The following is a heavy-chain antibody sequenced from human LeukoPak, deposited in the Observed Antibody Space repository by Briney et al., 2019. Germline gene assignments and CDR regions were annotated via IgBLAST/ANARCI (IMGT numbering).Heavy chain of an antibody. CDR3: ARDWMGGWFDP. D-gene: IGHD3-16*01. V-gene: IGHV1-46*01. CDR1: GYTFTSYY. J-gene: IGHJ5*02. CDR2: INPSGGST. Sequence: ASVKVSCKASGYTFTSYYMHWVRQAPGQGLEWMGIINPSGGSTSYAQKFQGRVTMTRDMSTSTVYMELSSLRSEDTAVYYCARDWMGGWFDPWGQGTLVTVSS.